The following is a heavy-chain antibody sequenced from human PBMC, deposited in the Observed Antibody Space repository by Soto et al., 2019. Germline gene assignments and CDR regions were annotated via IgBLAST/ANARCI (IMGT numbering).Heavy chain of an antibody. V-gene: IGHV6-1*02. Sequence: QVQLQQSGPGLVKPSQTLSLTCAISGDSVSSNGAAWNWIRQSPSRGLGWLGRTYYRSKWYNDYAVSLKSRITINPDTSKSQFSLQLNSVTPEDTAVYYCARDKHDYFNRGIGFDTWGQGILVTVSS. CDR1: GDSVSSNGAA. D-gene: IGHD4-17*01. CDR3: ARDKHDYFNRGIGFDT. J-gene: IGHJ5*02. CDR2: TYYRSKWYN.